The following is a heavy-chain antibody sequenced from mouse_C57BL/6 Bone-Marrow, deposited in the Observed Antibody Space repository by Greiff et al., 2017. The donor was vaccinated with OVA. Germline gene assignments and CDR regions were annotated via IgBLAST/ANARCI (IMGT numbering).Heavy chain of an antibody. CDR1: GYSITSGYY. CDR2: ISYDGSN. D-gene: IGHD1-1*01. Sequence: VQLKQSGPGLVKPSQSLSLTCSVTGYSITSGYYWNWIRQFPGNKLEWMGYISYDGSNNYNPSLKNRISITRDTSKNQFFLKLNSGTTEDTATYYCARDRTTVAYWYGDVWGTGTTVTVSS. J-gene: IGHJ1*03. V-gene: IGHV3-6*01. CDR3: ARDRTTVAYWYGDV.